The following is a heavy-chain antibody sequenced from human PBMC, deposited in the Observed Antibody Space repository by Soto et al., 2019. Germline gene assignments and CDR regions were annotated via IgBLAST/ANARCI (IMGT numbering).Heavy chain of an antibody. CDR2: INPNSGDT. CDR3: ARDARGTRGFDEMDI. CDR1: GYIFTGYH. D-gene: IGHD3-9*01. J-gene: IGHJ6*02. Sequence: ASVKVSCKASGYIFTGYHIHWVRQAPGRGLEWMGWINPNSGDTEYAQNFQGRVTMTRDTSFNLVYMEMSGLMSDDTAVYYCARDARGTRGFDEMDIWGQGTTVTVYS. V-gene: IGHV1-2*02.